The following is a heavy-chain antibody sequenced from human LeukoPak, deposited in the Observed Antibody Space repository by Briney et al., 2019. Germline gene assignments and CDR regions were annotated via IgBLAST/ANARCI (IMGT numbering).Heavy chain of an antibody. CDR1: GFTFSDYY. J-gene: IGHJ4*02. Sequence: GGSLRLSCAASGFTFSDYYMSWIRQAPGKGLEWVSYISSSCSTIYYADSVKGRFTISRDNAKNSLYLQMNSLRAEDTAVYYCARIDSSGWYLVDYWGQGTLVTVSS. V-gene: IGHV3-11*01. D-gene: IGHD6-19*01. CDR3: ARIDSSGWYLVDY. CDR2: ISSSCSTI.